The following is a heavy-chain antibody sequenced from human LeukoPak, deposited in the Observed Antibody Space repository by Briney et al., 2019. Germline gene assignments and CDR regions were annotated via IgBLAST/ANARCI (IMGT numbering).Heavy chain of an antibody. J-gene: IGHJ4*02. V-gene: IGHV4-31*03. D-gene: IGHD3-9*01. Sequence: SQTLSLTCIVSGGSISSGGYYWSWIRQHPGKGLEWIGYIYYSGSTYYNPSLKSRVTISVDTSKNQFSLKLSSVTAADTAVYYCASFILTGPDRHFSDYWGQGTLVTVSS. CDR3: ASFILTGPDRHFSDY. CDR1: GGSISSGGYY. CDR2: IYYSGST.